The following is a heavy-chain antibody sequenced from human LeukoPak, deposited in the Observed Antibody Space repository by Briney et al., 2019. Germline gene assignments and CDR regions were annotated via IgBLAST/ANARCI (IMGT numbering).Heavy chain of an antibody. V-gene: IGHV2-70*04. Sequence: SGPTLVNPTQTLTLTCTFSGSSLSTSGMRVSWIRQPPGKALEWLARIDWDDDKFYSTSLKTRLTISKDTSKNQVVLTMTNMDPVDTATYYCARMSSSSLDYYYMDVWGKGTTVTVSS. CDR2: IDWDDDK. CDR3: ARMSSSSLDYYYMDV. J-gene: IGHJ6*03. CDR1: GSSLSTSGMR. D-gene: IGHD6-6*01.